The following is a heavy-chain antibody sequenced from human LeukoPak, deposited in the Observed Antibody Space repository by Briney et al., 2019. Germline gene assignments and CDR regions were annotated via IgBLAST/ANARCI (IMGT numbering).Heavy chain of an antibody. D-gene: IGHD3-22*01. Sequence: SSETLSLTCAVYGGSFSGYYWSWIRQPPGKGLEWIGEINHSGSTNYNPSLKSRVTISVDTSKNQFSLKLSSVTAADTAVYYCGGSFGYYDSSGYSPWGQGTLVTVSS. CDR3: GGSFGYYDSSGYSP. CDR1: GGSFSGYY. V-gene: IGHV4-34*01. J-gene: IGHJ5*02. CDR2: INHSGST.